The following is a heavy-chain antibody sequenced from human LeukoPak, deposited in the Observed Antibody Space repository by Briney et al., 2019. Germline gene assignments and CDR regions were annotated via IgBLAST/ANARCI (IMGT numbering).Heavy chain of an antibody. CDR3: ARDSGGFLYYYGSGSYYLYDC. V-gene: IGHV1-46*01. D-gene: IGHD3-10*01. J-gene: IGHJ4*02. CDR2: VNPSGGST. CDR1: GYTFTSYY. Sequence: GASVKVSCKASGYTFTSYYMHWVRQAPGQGLEWMGIVNPSGGSTSYAQKFQGRVTMTRDTSTSTVYMELSSLRSEDTAVYYCARDSGGFLYYYGSGSYYLYDCWGQGTLVTVSS.